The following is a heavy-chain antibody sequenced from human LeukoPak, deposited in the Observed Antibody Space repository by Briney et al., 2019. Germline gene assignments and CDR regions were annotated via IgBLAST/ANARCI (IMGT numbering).Heavy chain of an antibody. CDR3: AKDSSSSN. CDR1: EFSVGSNY. CDR2: ISYDGSNK. D-gene: IGHD6-6*01. V-gene: IGHV3-30*18. Sequence: QAGGSLRLSCAASEFSVGSNYMTWVRQAPGKGLEWVAVISYDGSNKYYADSVKGRFTISRDNSKNTLYLQMNSLRAEDTAVYYYAKDSSSSNWGQGTLVTVSS. J-gene: IGHJ4*02.